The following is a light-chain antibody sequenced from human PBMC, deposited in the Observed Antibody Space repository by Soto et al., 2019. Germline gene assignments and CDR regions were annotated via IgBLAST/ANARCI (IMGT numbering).Light chain of an antibody. V-gene: IGLV1-51*01. CDR1: NSNIGTNY. J-gene: IGLJ1*01. CDR3: ATWDGCLSGYV. CDR2: DNN. Sequence: QSVLTQPPSVSAAPGQKVTISCSGSNSNIGTNYVSWYQQLPGRAPKLLINDNNKRPSGIPDRFSGSKSGTSATLGITGLQTGDEADYYCATWDGCLSGYVFGTGTKVTVL.